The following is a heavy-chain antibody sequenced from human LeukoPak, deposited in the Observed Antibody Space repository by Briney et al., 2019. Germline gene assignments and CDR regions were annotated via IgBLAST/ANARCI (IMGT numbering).Heavy chain of an antibody. CDR3: ARAAYGGSYHSDY. CDR2: IYYSGST. D-gene: IGHD1-26*01. J-gene: IGHJ4*02. V-gene: IGHV4-59*01. Sequence: MASETLSLTCTVSGGSISSYYWSWIRQPPGKGLEWIGYIYYSGSTNYNPSLKSRVTISVDTSKNQFSLKLSSVTAADTAVYYCARAAYGGSYHSDYWGQGTLVTVSS. CDR1: GGSISSYY.